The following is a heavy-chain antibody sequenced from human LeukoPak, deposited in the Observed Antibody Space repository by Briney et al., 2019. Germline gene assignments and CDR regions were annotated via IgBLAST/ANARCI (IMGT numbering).Heavy chain of an antibody. CDR3: ARALSHYYDSSGYLDY. D-gene: IGHD3-22*01. CDR1: RYTFTGYY. J-gene: IGHJ4*02. CDR2: INPNSGDT. Sequence: ASVKVSCKASRYTFTGYYMHWVRQAPGQGLEWMGWINPNSGDTNYAQKFQGRVTITRDTSASTAYMELSSLRSEDTAVYYCARALSHYYDSSGYLDYWGQGTLVTVSS. V-gene: IGHV1-2*02.